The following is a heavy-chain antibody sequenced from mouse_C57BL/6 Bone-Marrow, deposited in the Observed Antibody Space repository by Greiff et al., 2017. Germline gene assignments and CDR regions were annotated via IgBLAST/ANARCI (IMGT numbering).Heavy chain of an antibody. V-gene: IGHV1-81*01. D-gene: IGHD2-1*01. CDR3: ARAGGGNSFYYFDY. Sequence: VQLQESGAELARPGASVKLSCKASGYTFTSYGISWVKQRTGQGLEWIGEIYPRSGNTYYNEKFKGKATLTADKSSSTAYMELRSLTSEDSAVYFCARAGGGNSFYYFDYWGQGTTLTVSS. CDR2: IYPRSGNT. CDR1: GYTFTSYG. J-gene: IGHJ2*01.